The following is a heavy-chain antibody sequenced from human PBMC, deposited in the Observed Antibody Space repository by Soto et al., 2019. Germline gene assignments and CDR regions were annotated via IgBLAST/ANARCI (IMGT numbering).Heavy chain of an antibody. CDR3: ARGVRAAYYKSYYYYYMDV. CDR1: GYTFTSYG. Sequence: SVKVSCKASGYTFTSYGISWVRQAPGQGLEWMGWISAYNGNTNYAQKLQGRVTMTTDTSTSTAYMELRSLRSDDTAVYYCARGVRAAYYKSYYYYYMDVWGKGTTVTVSS. D-gene: IGHD3-9*01. J-gene: IGHJ6*03. CDR2: ISAYNGNT. V-gene: IGHV1-18*01.